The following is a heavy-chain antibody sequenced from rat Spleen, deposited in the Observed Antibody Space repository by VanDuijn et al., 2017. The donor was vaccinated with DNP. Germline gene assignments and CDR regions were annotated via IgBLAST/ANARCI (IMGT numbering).Heavy chain of an antibody. CDR1: GFSLTEYN. CDR2: IWSGGST. J-gene: IGHJ4*01. CDR3: ARGDAMDA. V-gene: IGHV2-41*01. Sequence: QVQLKESGPGLVQPSQTLSLTCTVTGFSLTEYNVHWVRQPPGKGLEWLGAIWSGGSTDYNSALKSRLSINRDTSKSQVFLKMNSLQTEDTATYYCARGDAMDAWGQGTSVTVSS.